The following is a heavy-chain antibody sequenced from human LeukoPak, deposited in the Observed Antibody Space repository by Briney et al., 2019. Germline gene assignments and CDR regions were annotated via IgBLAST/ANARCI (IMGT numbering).Heavy chain of an antibody. Sequence: PGRSLRLSCAASGFTFSDYGMHWVRQAPGKGLEWVAVIWYDGSNKYCSDSVKGRFTISRDNSKNTLYLQMNSLRAEDTAVYYCARATLSEIIAAEAFFDYWGQGTLVTVSS. CDR3: ARATLSEIIAAEAFFDY. CDR1: GFTFSDYG. CDR2: IWYDGSNK. J-gene: IGHJ4*02. V-gene: IGHV3-33*01. D-gene: IGHD6-13*01.